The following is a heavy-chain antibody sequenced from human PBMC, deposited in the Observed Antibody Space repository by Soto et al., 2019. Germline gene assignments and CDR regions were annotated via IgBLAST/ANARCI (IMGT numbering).Heavy chain of an antibody. J-gene: IGHJ6*01. CDR3: AKKAGIISRYGLDV. V-gene: IGHV3-23*01. Sequence: LRLSCAASGFTFSSFAMNWVRQAPGKGLEWVAVISGNATSTYYADSVKGRFTISRDNSKNTMYLQMNSLRAEDTAVYYCAKKAGIISRYGLDVWRQGTTVTVSS. CDR2: ISGNATST. CDR1: GFTFSSFA.